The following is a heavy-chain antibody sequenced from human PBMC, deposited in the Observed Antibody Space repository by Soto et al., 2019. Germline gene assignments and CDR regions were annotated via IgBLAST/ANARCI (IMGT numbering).Heavy chain of an antibody. CDR1: GCTFSSYA. D-gene: IGHD5-12*01. V-gene: IGHV1-69*01. CDR2: IIPIFGTE. Sequence: QVPLVQSGAEVKKPGSSVKVSCKASGCTFSSYAISWVRQAPGQGLEWMGGIIPIFGTENYAQKFQGRVTMTADESTSTAYMEPSSLRAEDTAVYYCAREGEGVATKDFDYWGPGTLVTFAS. CDR3: AREGEGVATKDFDY. J-gene: IGHJ4*02.